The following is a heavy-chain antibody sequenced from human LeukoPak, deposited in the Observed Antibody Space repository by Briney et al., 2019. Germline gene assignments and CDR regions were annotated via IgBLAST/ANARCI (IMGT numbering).Heavy chain of an antibody. CDR1: GFTFSTYT. CDR2: ITSDSRYI. CDR3: ARVRSIAATTDY. V-gene: IGHV3-21*06. D-gene: IGHD6-6*01. J-gene: IGHJ4*02. Sequence: TGGSLRLSCAASGFTFSTYTFNWVRQAPGKGLEGVSSITSDSRYIYYSDSVKGRFTLTRDNAKNSLYLQMNSLRAEATAVYYCARVRSIAATTDYWGQGILVTVSS.